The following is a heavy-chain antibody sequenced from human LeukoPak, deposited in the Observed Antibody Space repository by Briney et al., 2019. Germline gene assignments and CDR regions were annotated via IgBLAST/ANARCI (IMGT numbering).Heavy chain of an antibody. D-gene: IGHD6-13*01. CDR3: AREYSSSWSYNTFDY. V-gene: IGHV3-30*04. CDR1: GFTFSSYA. Sequence: GGSLRLSCAASGFTFSSYAMHWVRQASGKGLEWVAVISYDGSNKYYADSVKGRFTISRDNSKNTLYLQMNSLRAEDTAVYYCAREYSSSWSYNTFDYWGQGTLVTVSS. J-gene: IGHJ4*02. CDR2: ISYDGSNK.